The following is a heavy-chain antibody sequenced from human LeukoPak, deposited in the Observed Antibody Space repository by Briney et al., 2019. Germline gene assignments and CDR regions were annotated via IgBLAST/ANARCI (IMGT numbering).Heavy chain of an antibody. CDR3: ARDLDGVVVPAAIRYYYGMDV. J-gene: IGHJ6*02. V-gene: IGHV1-2*02. Sequence: ASVKVSCKASGYTFTGYYMHWVRRAPGQGLEWMGWINPNSGGTNYAQKFQGRVTMTRDTSISTAYMELSRLRSDDTAVYYCARDLDGVVVPAAIRYYYGMDVWGQGTTVTVS. CDR1: GYTFTGYY. D-gene: IGHD2-2*02. CDR2: INPNSGGT.